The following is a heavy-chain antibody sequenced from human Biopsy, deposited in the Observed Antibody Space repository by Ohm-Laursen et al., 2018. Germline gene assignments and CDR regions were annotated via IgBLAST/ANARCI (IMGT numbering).Heavy chain of an antibody. J-gene: IGHJ3*02. CDR2: VYYSGST. V-gene: IGHV4-59*08. CDR1: GGSISSYY. D-gene: IGHD3-22*01. Sequence: PSETLSLTCTVSGGSISSYYWTWIRQPPGKGLEWIGDVYYSGSTNRNPSLKSRVTILVDTSKNQFSLKLNSVTAADTAVYYCGRREVVITHDAFDTWGQGTMATVSS. CDR3: GRREVVITHDAFDT.